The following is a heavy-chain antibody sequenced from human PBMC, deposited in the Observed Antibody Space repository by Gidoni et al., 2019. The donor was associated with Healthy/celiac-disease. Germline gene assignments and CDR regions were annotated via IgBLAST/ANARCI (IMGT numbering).Heavy chain of an antibody. CDR2: IYSGGST. CDR3: ARGYCSGGSCYSHYFDY. D-gene: IGHD2-15*01. CDR1: GFTVSSNY. J-gene: IGHJ4*02. V-gene: IGHV3-53*01. Sequence: EVQLVESGGGLIQPGGSLRLSGAASGFTVSSNYMSWVRQAPGKGLEWVSVIYSGGSTYYADSVKGRFTISRDNSKNTLYLQMNSLRAEDTAVYYCARGYCSGGSCYSHYFDYWGQGTLVTVSS.